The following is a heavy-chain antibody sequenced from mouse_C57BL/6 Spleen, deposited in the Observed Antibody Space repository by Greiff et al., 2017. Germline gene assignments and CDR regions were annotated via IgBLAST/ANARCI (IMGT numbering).Heavy chain of an antibody. J-gene: IGHJ2*01. V-gene: IGHV1-53*01. Sequence: QVQLQQPGTELVKPGASVKLSCKASGYTFTSYWMHWVKQRPGQGLEWIGNINPSNGGTNYNEKFKSKATLTVDKSSSTAYMQLSSLTSEDSAVYYCARWDTTVVAHYFDDWGQGTTLTVAS. D-gene: IGHD1-1*01. CDR1: GYTFTSYW. CDR2: INPSNGGT. CDR3: ARWDTTVVAHYFDD.